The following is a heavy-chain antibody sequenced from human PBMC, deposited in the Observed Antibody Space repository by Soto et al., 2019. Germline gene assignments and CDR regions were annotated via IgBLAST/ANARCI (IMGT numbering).Heavy chain of an antibody. D-gene: IGHD4-17*01. CDR1: GGSISSGDYY. V-gene: IGHV4-30-4*01. J-gene: IGHJ3*02. CDR2: IYYSGST. Sequence: QVQLQESGPGLVKPSQTLSLTCTVSGGSISSGDYYWSWIHQPPGKGLEWIGYIYYSGSTYYSPSLKSRLTISVDTSKNQFSLKLTSVTAADTAAYYCARVDGDAPASFDIWGQGTLVTVSS. CDR3: ARVDGDAPASFDI.